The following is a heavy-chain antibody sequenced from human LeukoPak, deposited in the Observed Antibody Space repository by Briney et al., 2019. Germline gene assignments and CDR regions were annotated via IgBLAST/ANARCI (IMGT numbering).Heavy chain of an antibody. Sequence: ASVTVSCKASGGTFSSYAISWVRHAPGQGLEWMGGIIPIFGTANYAQKFQGRVTITTDESTSTAYMELSSLRSEDTAVYYCARGLPAATFDYWGQGTLVTVSS. V-gene: IGHV1-69*05. CDR2: IIPIFGTA. D-gene: IGHD2-2*01. CDR3: ARGLPAATFDY. CDR1: GGTFSSYA. J-gene: IGHJ4*02.